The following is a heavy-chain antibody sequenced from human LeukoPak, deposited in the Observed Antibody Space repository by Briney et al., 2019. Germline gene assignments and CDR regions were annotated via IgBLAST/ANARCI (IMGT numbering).Heavy chain of an antibody. J-gene: IGHJ4*02. CDR2: TNPSTGGT. CDR3: ARGGNSSWDAIDN. Sequence: ASVKVSCKTSGYTFTGSYLHWVRQVPGQGLEWMGWTNPSTGGTKSAQQFEGRVTMTKDTSINTAYMELFRLTSDDTAVYFCARGGNSSWDAIDNWGQGTLVTVSS. V-gene: IGHV1-2*02. D-gene: IGHD6-13*01. CDR1: GYTFTGSY.